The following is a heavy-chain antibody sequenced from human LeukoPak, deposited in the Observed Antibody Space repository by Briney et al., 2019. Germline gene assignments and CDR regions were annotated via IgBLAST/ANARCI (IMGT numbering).Heavy chain of an antibody. Sequence: SETLSLTCTVSGGSISSYYWSWIRQPPGKGLEWIGSIYYSGSTYYNPSLKSRVTISVDTSKNQFSLKLSSVTAADTAVYYCARRLGYCSGGSCYGAFDYWGQGTLVTVSS. V-gene: IGHV4-59*05. D-gene: IGHD2-15*01. J-gene: IGHJ4*02. CDR1: GGSISSYY. CDR2: IYYSGST. CDR3: ARRLGYCSGGSCYGAFDY.